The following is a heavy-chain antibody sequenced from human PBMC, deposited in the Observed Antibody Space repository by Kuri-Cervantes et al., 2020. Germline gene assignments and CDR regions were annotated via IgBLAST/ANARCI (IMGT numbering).Heavy chain of an antibody. CDR2: IIPIFNTT. CDR3: AYDSLGYVDDY. Sequence: SVKVSCKASGYTFTSYDINWVRQAPGQGLEWMGGIIPIFNTTTYAQNFQGRFTITADKSTTTAYMDLSGLGSEDTAMYYCAYDSLGYVDDYWGQGTLVTVSS. D-gene: IGHD3-22*01. V-gene: IGHV1-69*06. J-gene: IGHJ4*02. CDR1: GYTFTSYD.